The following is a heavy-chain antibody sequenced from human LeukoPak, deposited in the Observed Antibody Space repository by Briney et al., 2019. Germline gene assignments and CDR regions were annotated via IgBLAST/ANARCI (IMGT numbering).Heavy chain of an antibody. J-gene: IGHJ5*02. D-gene: IGHD4-11*01. CDR2: INHSGST. Sequence: SETLSLTCAVYGGSFSGYYWSWIRQPPGKGLEWIGEINHSGSTNYNPSLKSRVTISVDTSKNQFSLKLTSVTAADTAVYYCARDYRDDYNNWFDPWGQGTLVTVSS. V-gene: IGHV4-34*01. CDR1: GGSFSGYY. CDR3: ARDYRDDYNNWFDP.